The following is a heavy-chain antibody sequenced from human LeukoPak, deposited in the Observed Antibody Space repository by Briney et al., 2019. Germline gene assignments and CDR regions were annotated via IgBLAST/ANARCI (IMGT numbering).Heavy chain of an antibody. CDR1: GFTFSSYA. V-gene: IGHV3-23*01. D-gene: IGHD1-26*01. CDR2: ISGDGGST. CDR3: AKDSSGASGNYDYFDY. J-gene: IGHJ4*02. Sequence: PGGSLTLSCAASGFTFSSYAMGWVRQAPGKGLEWVSVISGDGGSTYYPDSVKGRFTISRDSSKNTLYLQMNSLRAEDTAVYYCAKDSSGASGNYDYFDYWGQGTLVTVSS.